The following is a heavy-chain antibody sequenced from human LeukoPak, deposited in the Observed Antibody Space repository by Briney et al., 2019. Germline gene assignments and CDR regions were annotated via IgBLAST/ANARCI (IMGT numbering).Heavy chain of an antibody. D-gene: IGHD3-9*01. CDR2: IPYDGINK. J-gene: IGHJ3*02. Sequence: PGGSLRLSCTTSGFTFSNYGMHWVSQAPGKGPEWVAFIPYDGINKYYADSVKGRFTISRDNSKNTLYLQMNSLRAEDTAVYYCARETSPIWGRAFDIWGQGTMVTVSS. V-gene: IGHV3-30*19. CDR1: GFTFSNYG. CDR3: ARETSPIWGRAFDI.